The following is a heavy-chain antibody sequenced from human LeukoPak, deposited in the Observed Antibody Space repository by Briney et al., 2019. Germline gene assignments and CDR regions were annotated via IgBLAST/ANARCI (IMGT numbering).Heavy chain of an antibody. CDR2: FNPNSVGT. D-gene: IGHD3-10*01. Sequence: ASVKVSCKTFGYTFTYYYLHWVRQAPGHGLEWMGWFNPNSVGTNSAQKFQGGVTMTSDTSITTAYMELTSLRSDDTAVYYCAREAPGSGNFDFWGQGTLVTVSS. CDR1: GYTFTYYY. CDR3: AREAPGSGNFDF. V-gene: IGHV1-2*02. J-gene: IGHJ4*02.